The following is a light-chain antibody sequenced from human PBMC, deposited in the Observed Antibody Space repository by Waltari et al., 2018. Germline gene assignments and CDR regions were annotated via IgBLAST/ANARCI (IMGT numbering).Light chain of an antibody. CDR1: ESVASN. Sequence: EIVLTQSPATLSLSPGERATLPCRASESVASNFAWYQQRPGQAPRLLIFHASTRATGIPAKFSGSGSGTEFTLTISSLQSEDFAVYYCQQYNNWPPSTFGQGTKVEIK. CDR3: QQYNNWPPST. J-gene: IGKJ1*01. CDR2: HAS. V-gene: IGKV3-15*01.